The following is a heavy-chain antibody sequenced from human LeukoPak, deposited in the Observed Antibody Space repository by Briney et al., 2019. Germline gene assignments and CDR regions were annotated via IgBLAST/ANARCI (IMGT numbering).Heavy chain of an antibody. CDR1: DDSFSSHY. CDR2: ISYIGST. V-gene: IGHV4-59*11. J-gene: IGHJ3*02. CDR3: TRDLVTVTKGFDI. D-gene: IGHD4-17*01. Sequence: PSETLSLTCAVSDDSFSSHYWTSIRQPPGKGLEWIGYISYIGSTNYNPSLKSRVTISLDTSKNQFSLKLSSVTAADTAVYYCTRDLVTVTKGFDIWGQGTMVSVSS.